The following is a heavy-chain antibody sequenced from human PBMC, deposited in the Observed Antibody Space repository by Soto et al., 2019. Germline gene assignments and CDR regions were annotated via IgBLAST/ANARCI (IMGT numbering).Heavy chain of an antibody. Sequence: SETLSLTCTVSGGSISSGGYYWSWIRQHPGKGLEWIGYIYYSGSTYYNPSLKSRVTISVDTSKNQFSLKLSSVTAADTAVYYCSCGSVVVPAAPIDFWGQGSLVTVS. V-gene: IGHV4-31*03. J-gene: IGHJ4*02. CDR1: GGSISSGGYY. CDR3: SCGSVVVPAAPIDF. D-gene: IGHD2-2*01. CDR2: IYYSGST.